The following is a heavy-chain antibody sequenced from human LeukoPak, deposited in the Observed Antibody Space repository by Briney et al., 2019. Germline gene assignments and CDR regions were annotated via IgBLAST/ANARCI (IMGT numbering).Heavy chain of an antibody. J-gene: IGHJ4*02. CDR3: ARVQFGVEMATMRAQYYFDY. V-gene: IGHV4-34*01. CDR2: INHSGST. CDR1: GGSFSGYY. D-gene: IGHD5-24*01. Sequence: SEPLSLTCAVYGGSFSGYYWSWIRQPPGKGLEWIGEINHSGSTNYNPSLKSRVTISVDTSKNQFSLKLSSVTAADTAVYYCARVQFGVEMATMRAQYYFDYWGQGTLVTVSS.